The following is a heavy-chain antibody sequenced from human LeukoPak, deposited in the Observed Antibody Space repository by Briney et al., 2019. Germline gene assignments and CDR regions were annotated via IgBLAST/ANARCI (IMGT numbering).Heavy chain of an antibody. D-gene: IGHD3-10*01. Sequence: PGGSLRLSCAASGFTFGSFAMSWVRQAPGKGPEWVSTISGSGGSTYYADSVKGRFTISRDSSEKTLYLEMNTLRAEDTATYYCAKMNGFDSGMIDFWGQGTLVIVSS. J-gene: IGHJ4*02. CDR3: AKMNGFDSGMIDF. CDR1: GFTFGSFA. V-gene: IGHV3-23*01. CDR2: ISGSGGST.